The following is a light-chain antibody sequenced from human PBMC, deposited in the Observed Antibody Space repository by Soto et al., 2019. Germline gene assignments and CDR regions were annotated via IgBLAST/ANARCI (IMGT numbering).Light chain of an antibody. Sequence: EIVLTQSPATLSLSPGERATLSCRASQSVSSSLGWYQQKPGQAPRLLIYDASNRATGIPARFSGSGSGTDFTLTISSLQPDDFATYYCQQYNSYSTFGQGTKVDIK. CDR3: QQYNSYST. J-gene: IGKJ1*01. CDR1: QSVSSS. CDR2: DAS. V-gene: IGKV3-11*01.